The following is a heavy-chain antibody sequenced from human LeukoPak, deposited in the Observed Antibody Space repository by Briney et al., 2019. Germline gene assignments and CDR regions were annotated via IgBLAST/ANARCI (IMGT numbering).Heavy chain of an antibody. D-gene: IGHD5-18*01. CDR3: ARVLSKGYSYGYYGY. Sequence: GASVKVSCKASGYTFTSYYMHWVRQAPGQGLEWMGIINPSGGSTSYAQKFQGRVTMTRDMSTSTVYMELSSLRSEDTAVYYCARVLSKGYSYGYYGYWGQGTLVTVSS. V-gene: IGHV1-46*01. CDR2: INPSGGST. CDR1: GYTFTSYY. J-gene: IGHJ4*02.